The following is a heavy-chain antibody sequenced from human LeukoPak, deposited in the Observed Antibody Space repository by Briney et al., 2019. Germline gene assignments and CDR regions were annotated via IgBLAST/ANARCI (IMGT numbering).Heavy chain of an antibody. D-gene: IGHD1-1*01. V-gene: IGHV1-2*06. CDR3: AGDDRGELEPLIDY. CDR1: GYTFTGYY. Sequence: ASVKVSCKASGYTFTGYYMHWVRQAPGQGLEWMGRINPNSGGTNYAQKFQGRVTMTRDTSISTAYMELSRLRSDDTAVYYCAGDDRGELEPLIDYWGQGTLVTVSS. J-gene: IGHJ4*02. CDR2: INPNSGGT.